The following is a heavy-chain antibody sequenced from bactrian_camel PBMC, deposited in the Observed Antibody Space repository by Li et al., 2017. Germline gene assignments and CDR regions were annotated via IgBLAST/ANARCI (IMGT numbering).Heavy chain of an antibody. D-gene: IGHD1*01. J-gene: IGHJ4*01. CDR1: ESPFKRRR. CDR2: IDSDGVT. Sequence: HVQLVESGGGSVQAGGSLRLSCVASESPFKRRRMAWFRQAPGKDREGVAVIDSDGVTSYAESVKGRFTISKDINKRALYLQMDNLKPEDTAMYYCAVDAARPCTYCRNGVCPDDIQYNYWGQGTQVTVS. V-gene: IGHV3S26*01. CDR3: AVDAARPCTYCRNGVCPDDIQYNY.